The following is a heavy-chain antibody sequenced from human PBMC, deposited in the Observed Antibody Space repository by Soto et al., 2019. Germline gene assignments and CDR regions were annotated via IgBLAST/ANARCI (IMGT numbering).Heavy chain of an antibody. CDR2: IIPIFGTA. CDR3: ARGGYCSSTSCYCLDP. V-gene: IGHV1-69*06. D-gene: IGHD2-2*01. CDR1: WDTFSSDA. J-gene: IGHJ5*02. Sequence: SGKVSGKAAWDTFSSDAIGWVRQSPGQGLEWMGGIIPIFGTANYAQKFQGRVTITADKSTSTAYMELSSLRSEDTAVYYCARGGYCSSTSCYCLDPWRQGTLVTVSS.